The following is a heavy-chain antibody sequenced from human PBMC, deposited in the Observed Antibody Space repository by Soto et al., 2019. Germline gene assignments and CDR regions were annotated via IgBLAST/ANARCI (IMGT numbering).Heavy chain of an antibody. CDR1: GGTFSSYT. Sequence: QVQLVQSGAEVKKPGSSVKVSCKASGGTFSSYTISWVRQAPGQGLEWVGGIIPLFGTINYAQKFQDRVTITADKSTNTAFMELSSLKSEDTAMYYCASSSGNNYGVGTNYYFDYWGQGTLVTVSS. CDR3: ASSSGNNYGVGTNYYFDY. CDR2: IIPLFGTI. J-gene: IGHJ4*02. V-gene: IGHV1-69*06. D-gene: IGHD1-26*01.